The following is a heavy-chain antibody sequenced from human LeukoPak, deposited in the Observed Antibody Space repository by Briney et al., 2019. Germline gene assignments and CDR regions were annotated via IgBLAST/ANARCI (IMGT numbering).Heavy chain of an antibody. J-gene: IGHJ4*02. CDR2: INPNSGGT. Sequence: ASVKVSCKASGYTFTGYYMHWVRRAPGQGLEWMGRINPNSGGTNYAQKFQGRVTMTRDTSISTAYMELSGLRSDDTAVYYCARGARDYYDSSGYYTYWGQGTLVTVSS. V-gene: IGHV1-2*06. CDR1: GYTFTGYY. CDR3: ARGARDYYDSSGYYTY. D-gene: IGHD3-22*01.